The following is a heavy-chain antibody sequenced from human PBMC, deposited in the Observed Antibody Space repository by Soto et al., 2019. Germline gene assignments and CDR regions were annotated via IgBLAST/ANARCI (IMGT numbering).Heavy chain of an antibody. CDR3: EGSWT. CDR2: ISGTTDRT. J-gene: IGHJ1*01. CDR1: GFTIRNYA. Sequence: EVQVLESGGGLVQPGGSLRLSCAASGFTIRNYAMSWFRQAPGKALEWVAGISGTTDRTYYRDSVEGRFTIFKDTSKHTLYLEMNSLRAEDTALYRCEGSWTWGQGTLVTVSS. V-gene: IGHV3-23*02. D-gene: IGHD5-12*01.